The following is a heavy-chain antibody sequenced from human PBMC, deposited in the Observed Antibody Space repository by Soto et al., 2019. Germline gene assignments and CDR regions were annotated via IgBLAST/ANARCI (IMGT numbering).Heavy chain of an antibody. V-gene: IGHV1-46*03. CDR1: GSTFTNYY. CDR3: ARAAWTTVRNRVNDVFDV. CDR2: INPDGGST. D-gene: IGHD4-4*01. Sequence: QVQLVQSGAEVKKPGASVRVSCKASGSTFTNYYIDWVRQAPVQGLEWMGIINPDGGSTMYEQKFQGRVCMSRASCTSTGYLWLISRRSGDTSVYYCARAAWTTVRNRVNDVFDVWGQGTMVTVSS. J-gene: IGHJ3*01.